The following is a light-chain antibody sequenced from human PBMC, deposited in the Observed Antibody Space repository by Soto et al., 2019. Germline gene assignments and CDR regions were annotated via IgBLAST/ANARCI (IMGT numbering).Light chain of an antibody. Sequence: SALTQPPSVSGSPGQSVTISCTGTSSDVGGYDRVSWYQQPPGTAPKLMIYDVIIRPSGVPDRFSGSKSDNTASLTISGLQAEDEAHYYCSSYTTTSTMVFGGGTKLTVL. J-gene: IGLJ2*01. CDR3: SSYTTTSTMV. V-gene: IGLV2-18*02. CDR2: DVI. CDR1: SSDVGGYDR.